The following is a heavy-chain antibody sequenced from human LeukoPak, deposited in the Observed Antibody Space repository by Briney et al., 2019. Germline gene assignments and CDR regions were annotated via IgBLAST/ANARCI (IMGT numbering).Heavy chain of an antibody. CDR2: IYHSGRT. CDR1: GYSISSGYY. CDR3: ARDPYGRGYFDY. D-gene: IGHD3-10*01. Sequence: SETLSLTCTVSGYSISSGYYWGWIRQPPGKGLEWIGRIYHSGRTSYNPPLKSRVTISVDTSKNQFSLKLSSVTAADTAVYYCARDPYGRGYFDYWGQGALVTVSS. J-gene: IGHJ4*02. V-gene: IGHV4-38-2*02.